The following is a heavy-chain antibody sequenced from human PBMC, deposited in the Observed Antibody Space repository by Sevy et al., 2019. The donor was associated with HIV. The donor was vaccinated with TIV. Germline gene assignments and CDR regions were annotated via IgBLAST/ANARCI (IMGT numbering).Heavy chain of an antibody. CDR2: ITFSSNYI. J-gene: IGHJ3*02. Sequence: GGSLRLSCAASGFTFSTYNMNWVRQAPGKGLEWVSSITFSSNYIYYADSVKGRFTISRDNAKNSLYLQMNSLRAEDTAVHYCARSWEQQLHDAFDIWGQGTMVTVSS. CDR3: ARSWEQQLHDAFDI. V-gene: IGHV3-21*01. CDR1: GFTFSTYN. D-gene: IGHD6-13*01.